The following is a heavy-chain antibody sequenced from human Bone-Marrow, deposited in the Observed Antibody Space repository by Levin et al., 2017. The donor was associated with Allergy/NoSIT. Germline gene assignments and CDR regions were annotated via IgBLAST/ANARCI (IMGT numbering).Heavy chain of an antibody. CDR3: SRGGLEPVDY. Sequence: GGSLRLSCAASGFTFSTYWMHWVRQAPGKGLVWVSRINPDGMFTTYADSVKGRFTISRDNARNTLYLQTSSLRVDDTGVYYCSRGGLEPVDYWGQGTLVTVSS. V-gene: IGHV3-74*03. CDR2: INPDGMFT. J-gene: IGHJ4*02. CDR1: GFTFSTYW. D-gene: IGHD1-1*01.